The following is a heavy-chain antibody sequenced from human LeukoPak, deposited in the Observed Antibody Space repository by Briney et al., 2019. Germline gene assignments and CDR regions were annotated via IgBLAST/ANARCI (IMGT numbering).Heavy chain of an antibody. V-gene: IGHV4-4*07. CDR2: VYATGTT. CDR1: GGSISNYY. Sequence: SETLSLTCTVSGGSISNYYGTWIRQPAGKGLECIGHVYATGTTNYNPSLTSRVSMSVDTSENQFSLKLSSVTAADTAVYYCARWVSGSSYRRISLMIVGPVYYFDHWGQGTLVTVSS. D-gene: IGHD3-22*01. CDR3: ARWVSGSSYRRISLMIVGPVYYFDH. J-gene: IGHJ4*02.